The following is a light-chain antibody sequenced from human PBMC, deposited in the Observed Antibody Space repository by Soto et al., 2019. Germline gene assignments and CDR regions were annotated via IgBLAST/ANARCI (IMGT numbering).Light chain of an antibody. J-gene: IGLJ1*01. CDR3: GYHRGRRNVHA. CDR2: EVS. Sequence: QSVLTQPASVSGSPGQSITISCTGTSSDFGSYNLVSWYQQHPGKAPKLMIYEVSKRPSGVSNRFSGSKSGNTASLTISGLQAEDEADYYCGYHRGRRNVHALGSGTQVTVL. V-gene: IGLV2-23*01. CDR1: SSDFGSYNL.